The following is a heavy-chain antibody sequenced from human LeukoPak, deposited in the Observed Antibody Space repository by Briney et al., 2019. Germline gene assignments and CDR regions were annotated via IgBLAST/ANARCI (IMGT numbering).Heavy chain of an antibody. J-gene: IGHJ4*02. CDR2: INHSGTT. Sequence: SETLSLTCAVYDGSFSDYYWSWIRQPPGKGLEWIGEINHSGTTNYSPSLKSRVSLSVDTSKNQFSLKLNSVTAADAAMYYCASHYSSGSYRYTGSFDSWGQGILVNVSS. D-gene: IGHD3-16*02. CDR3: ASHYSSGSYRYTGSFDS. CDR1: DGSFSDYY. V-gene: IGHV4-34*01.